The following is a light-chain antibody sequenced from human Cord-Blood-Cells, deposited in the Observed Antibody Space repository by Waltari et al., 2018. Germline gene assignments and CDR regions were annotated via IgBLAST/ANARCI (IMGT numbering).Light chain of an antibody. CDR2: DVS. J-gene: IGLJ3*02. CDR1: RSDVGGYTY. Sequence: QSALTQPRSVSASPGPLVTISCTGTRSDVGGYTYVSWYLQHPGKAPKLMIYDVSKRPSGVPDRFSGSKSGNTASLTISGLQAEDEADYYCCSYAGSYTLVFGGGTKLTVL. CDR3: CSYAGSYTLV. V-gene: IGLV2-11*01.